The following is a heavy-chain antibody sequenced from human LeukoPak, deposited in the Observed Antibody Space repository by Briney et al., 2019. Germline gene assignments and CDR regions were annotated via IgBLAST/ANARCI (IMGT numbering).Heavy chain of an antibody. CDR1: GGSISSSSYY. D-gene: IGHD3-3*01. J-gene: IGHJ6*03. V-gene: IGHV4-39*01. CDR2: IYYSGST. CDR3: ARLGDLYYYYMDV. Sequence: SETLSLTCTVSGGSISSSSYYWGWIRQPPGKGLEWIGSIYYSGSTYYNPSLKSRVTISVDTSKNQFSLKLSSVTAADTAVYYCARLGDLYYYYMDVWGKGTTVTVSS.